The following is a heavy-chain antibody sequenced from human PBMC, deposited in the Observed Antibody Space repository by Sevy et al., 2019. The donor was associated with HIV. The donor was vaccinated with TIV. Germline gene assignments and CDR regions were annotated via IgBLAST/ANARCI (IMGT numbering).Heavy chain of an antibody. J-gene: IGHJ5*02. V-gene: IGHV1-2*06. CDR1: GYTFTGYY. CDR3: ARPYCSGGSCPNWFDP. D-gene: IGHD2-15*01. Sequence: ASVKVSCKASGYTFTGYYMHWVRQAPGQGLAWMGRINPNSGGTNYAQKFQGRVTMTRDTSISTAYMELSRLRSDDTAVYYCARPYCSGGSCPNWFDPWGQGTLVTVSS. CDR2: INPNSGGT.